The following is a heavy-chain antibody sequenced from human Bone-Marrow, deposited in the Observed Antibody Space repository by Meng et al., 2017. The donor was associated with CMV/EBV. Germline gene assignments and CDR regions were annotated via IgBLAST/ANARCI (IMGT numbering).Heavy chain of an antibody. CDR1: GFTFSSYD. V-gene: IGHV3-13*01. Sequence: GGSLRLSCAASGFTFSSYDMHWVHQATGKGLEWVSAIGTAGDTYYPGSVKGRFTISRENAKNSLYLQMNSLRAGDTAVYYCTTDPQDYSNYYYYGMDVWGQGTTVTVSS. CDR3: TTDPQDYSNYYYYGMDV. D-gene: IGHD2-15*01. CDR2: IGTAGDT. J-gene: IGHJ6*02.